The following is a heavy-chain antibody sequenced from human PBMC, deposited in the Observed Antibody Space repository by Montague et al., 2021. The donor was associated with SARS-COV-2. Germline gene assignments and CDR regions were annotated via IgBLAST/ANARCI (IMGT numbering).Heavy chain of an antibody. Sequence: SETLSLTCTVSNVSINNYSRGWIRQAPGKGLEWIGHIYNSGTTDYNPSLRSRVTISMDTSRNQFSLKLKSMTTADTAVYYCAREFRTYGYGGQYWYFDLWGRGTLVTVSS. V-gene: IGHV4-59*01. D-gene: IGHD3-10*01. J-gene: IGHJ2*01. CDR2: IYNSGTT. CDR3: AREFRTYGYGGQYWYFDL. CDR1: NVSINNYS.